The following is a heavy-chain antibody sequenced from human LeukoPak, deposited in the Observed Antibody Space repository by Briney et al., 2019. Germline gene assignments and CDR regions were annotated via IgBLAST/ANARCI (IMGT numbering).Heavy chain of an antibody. CDR2: TYYRSKWYN. V-gene: IGHV6-1*01. D-gene: IGHD1-1*01. J-gene: IGHJ5*02. CDR3: ARAGGSRDFRNNWYGNFFDP. CDR1: EGSVSSNSAA. Sequence: SQTLSLTCAISEGSVSSNSAAWTWIRQSPSRGLEWLGRTYYRSKWYNDYAVSVKSRITINPDTSKNQLSLQLKYVTPEDTAMYYCARAGGSRDFRNNWYGNFFDPWGQGTLVFVSS.